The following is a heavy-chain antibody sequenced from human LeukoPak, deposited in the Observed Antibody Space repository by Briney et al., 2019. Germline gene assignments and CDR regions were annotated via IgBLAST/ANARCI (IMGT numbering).Heavy chain of an antibody. V-gene: IGHV3-21*01. Sequence: GGSLRLSCAASGFTFSSYSMNWVRQAPGKGLEWVSSITSAGNFIYYADSLRGRFTVSRDNAKNSLHLQMNRLRAEDTAMYYCARDLWDHWGQGTLVTVSS. J-gene: IGHJ4*02. CDR3: ARDLWDH. CDR2: ITSAGNFI. CDR1: GFTFSSYS.